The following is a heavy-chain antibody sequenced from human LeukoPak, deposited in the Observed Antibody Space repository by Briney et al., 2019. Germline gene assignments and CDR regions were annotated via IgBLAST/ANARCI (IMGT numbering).Heavy chain of an antibody. V-gene: IGHV3-23*01. CDR3: AKEYGDIVVVPAGFSERYTPYYFDY. CDR1: GFTFSSYA. Sequence: PGGSLRLSCAASGFTFSSYAMSWVRQAPGKGLEWVSAISGSGGCTYYADSVKGRFTISRDNSKNTLYLQMNSLRAEDTAVYYCAKEYGDIVVVPAGFSERYTPYYFDYWGQGTLVTVSS. J-gene: IGHJ4*02. D-gene: IGHD2-2*01. CDR2: ISGSGGCT.